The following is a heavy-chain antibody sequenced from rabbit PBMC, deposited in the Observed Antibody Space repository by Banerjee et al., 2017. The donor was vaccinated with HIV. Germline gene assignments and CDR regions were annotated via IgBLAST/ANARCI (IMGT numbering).Heavy chain of an antibody. D-gene: IGHD4-1*01. CDR1: GFDFSSYY. V-gene: IGHV1S7*01. CDR2: IDPVFGST. Sequence: QLVESGGGLVQPGGSLKLSCKASGFDFSSYYMSWVRQAPGKGLEWIGYIDPVFGSTYYASWVNGRFTISSHNAQNTLYLQLNSLTAADTATYFCARGLITYYSSGWGENLWGPGTLVTVS. J-gene: IGHJ4*01. CDR3: ARGLITYYSSGWGENL.